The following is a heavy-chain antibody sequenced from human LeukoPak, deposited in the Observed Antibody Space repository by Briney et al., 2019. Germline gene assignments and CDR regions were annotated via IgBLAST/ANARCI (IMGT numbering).Heavy chain of an antibody. V-gene: IGHV1-2*02. D-gene: IGHD2-2*01. CDR2: TNPNSGGT. CDR1: GYTFTGYY. Sequence: GASVKVSCKASGYTFTGYYMHWVRQAPGQGLEWMGWTNPNSGGTNYAQKFQGRVTMTRDTSISTAYMELSRLRSDDTAVYYCARDDSYCSSTSCYPYNWFDPWGQGTLVTVSS. J-gene: IGHJ5*02. CDR3: ARDDSYCSSTSCYPYNWFDP.